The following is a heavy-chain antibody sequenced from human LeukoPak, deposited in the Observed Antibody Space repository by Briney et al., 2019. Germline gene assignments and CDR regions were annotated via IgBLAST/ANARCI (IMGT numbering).Heavy chain of an antibody. Sequence: GGSLRLSCAASGFNFTNYAMNWVRQAPGRGLEWVSLISSSGGSTYYAGSVKGRFAISRDNSKNTLYLQMNSLRAEDTAIYYCAKDGPTAIPSWFDPWGQGTLVTVSS. CDR2: ISSSGGST. CDR3: AKDGPTAIPSWFDP. CDR1: GFNFTNYA. V-gene: IGHV3-23*01. D-gene: IGHD2-21*02. J-gene: IGHJ5*02.